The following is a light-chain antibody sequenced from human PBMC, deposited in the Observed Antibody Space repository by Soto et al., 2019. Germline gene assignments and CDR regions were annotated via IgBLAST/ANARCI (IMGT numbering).Light chain of an antibody. CDR2: GAS. V-gene: IGKV3-20*01. CDR3: QQYGASPWT. Sequence: EIVLTQSPGTLSLSPGERATLSCRASQSVTSNYLAWYQQKPGQAPRLLIYGASSRATGIPDRFSGSGSGTDFTLTISRLEPVDFAVYYCQQYGASPWTFGQGTKVDIK. J-gene: IGKJ1*01. CDR1: QSVTSNY.